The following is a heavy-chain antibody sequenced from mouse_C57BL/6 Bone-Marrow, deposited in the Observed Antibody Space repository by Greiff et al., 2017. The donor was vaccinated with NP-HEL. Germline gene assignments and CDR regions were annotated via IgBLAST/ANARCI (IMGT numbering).Heavy chain of an antibody. CDR2: IYPGGGYT. Sequence: VQLQQSGAELVRPGTSVKMSCKASGYTFTSYWIGWVKQRPGQGLEWIGDIYPGGGYTNYNQKFKGKATLTVDKSSSTAYMQLSSLTSEDSAIFYCATTSYYWGYFDVGGGGTAVTVTA. D-gene: IGHD2-10*01. CDR1: GYTFTSYW. V-gene: IGHV1-63*01. J-gene: IGHJ1*01. CDR3: ATTSYYWGYFDV.